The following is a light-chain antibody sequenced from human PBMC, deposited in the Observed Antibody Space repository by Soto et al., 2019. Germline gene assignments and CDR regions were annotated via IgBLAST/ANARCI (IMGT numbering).Light chain of an antibody. J-gene: IGKJ2*01. V-gene: IGKV3-11*01. CDR1: QSISNY. Sequence: EIVLTQSPATLSLSPGERATLSCRASQSISNYLAWYQQKPGQAPRLLIFDASNRATGIPARFSGSGSGTDFTRTISSLEAEDFAVYYCQHRSNWYTFGQGTKLEIK. CDR2: DAS. CDR3: QHRSNWYT.